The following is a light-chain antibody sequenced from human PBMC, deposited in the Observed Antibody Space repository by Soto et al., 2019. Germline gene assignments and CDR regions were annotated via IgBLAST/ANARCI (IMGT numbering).Light chain of an antibody. Sequence: QSVLTQPPSASGTPGQRVTISCSGSSSNIGSNYVYWYQQLPGTAPKLLIYRNNQRPSGVPDRFSASKSCTSASLAISGLRSEDAADDYCAAWDDSLSVVFGGGTKLTVL. CDR1: SSNIGSNY. CDR3: AAWDDSLSVV. J-gene: IGLJ2*01. CDR2: RNN. V-gene: IGLV1-47*01.